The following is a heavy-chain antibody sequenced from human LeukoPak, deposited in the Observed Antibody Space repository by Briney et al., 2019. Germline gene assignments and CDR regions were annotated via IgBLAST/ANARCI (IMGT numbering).Heavy chain of an antibody. CDR1: GYTLTELS. CDR2: FDPEDGET. Sequence: ASVKVSCKVSGYTLTELSMHWVRQAPGKGLEWMGGFDPEDGETIYAQKFQGRVTMTEDTSTDTGYMELSSLRSEDTAVYYCATEQRGAGLGFVYGSGSFNGLDVWGQGTTVTVSS. J-gene: IGHJ6*02. V-gene: IGHV1-24*01. CDR3: ATEQRGAGLGFVYGSGSFNGLDV. D-gene: IGHD3-10*01.